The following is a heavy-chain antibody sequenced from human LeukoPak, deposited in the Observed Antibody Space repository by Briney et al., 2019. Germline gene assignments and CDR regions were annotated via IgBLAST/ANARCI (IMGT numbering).Heavy chain of an antibody. Sequence: PGGSLRLSCAASGFTFSSYAMSWVRQAPGKGLEWVSAISGSGGSTYYADSVKGRFTISRDNSKNTLYLQMNSLRAEDTAVYYCARDGGYDRAPDYWGQGTLVTVSS. CDR1: GFTFSSYA. D-gene: IGHD5-12*01. CDR3: ARDGGYDRAPDY. CDR2: ISGSGGST. V-gene: IGHV3-23*01. J-gene: IGHJ4*02.